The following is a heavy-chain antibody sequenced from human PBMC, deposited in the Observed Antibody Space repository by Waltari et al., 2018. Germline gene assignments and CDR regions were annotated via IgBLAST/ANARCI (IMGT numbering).Heavy chain of an antibody. V-gene: IGHV3-15*01. CDR1: GFTFSDAW. CDR2: IKSKTEGATR. Sequence: EVQLVESGGGLVKPGESLRLSCAASGFTFSDAWMSWVRQAPGKGLEWVGRIKSKTEGATRDFAAPVKGRFVIARDDSKNTLYLQMNSLKTEDTAVYYCSAGTGTSDFDYWGQGILVTVSS. J-gene: IGHJ4*02. CDR3: SAGTGTSDFDY. D-gene: IGHD1-7*01.